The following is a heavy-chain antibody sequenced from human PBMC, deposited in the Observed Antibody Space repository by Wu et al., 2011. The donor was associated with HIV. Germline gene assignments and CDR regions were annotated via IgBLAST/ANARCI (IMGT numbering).Heavy chain of an antibody. Sequence: QVQLVQSGAEVKKPGSSVKVYCKASGGTFSSYGISWVRQAPGQGPEWMGGIIPIFGTANYAQKFQGRVTITTDESTSTAYMELSSLRSEDTAVYYCASQPDTTMTGYYYYGMDVWGQGTKVTVSX. CDR1: GGTFSSYG. V-gene: IGHV1-69*05. CDR2: IIPIFGTA. CDR3: ASQPDTTMTGYYYYGMDV. J-gene: IGHJ6*02. D-gene: IGHD1-14*01.